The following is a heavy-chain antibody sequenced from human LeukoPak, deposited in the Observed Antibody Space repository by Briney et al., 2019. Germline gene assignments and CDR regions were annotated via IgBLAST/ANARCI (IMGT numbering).Heavy chain of an antibody. Sequence: SETLSLTCTVSGGSISSYYWSWIRQPPGKGLEWIGYIYYSGSTNYNPSLKSRVTISVDTSKNQFSLKLSSVTAADTAVYYCARVYYDSSGYYYFDYWGQGTLVTVSS. D-gene: IGHD3-22*01. CDR3: ARVYYDSSGYYYFDY. CDR2: IYYSGST. J-gene: IGHJ4*02. CDR1: GGSISSYY. V-gene: IGHV4-59*01.